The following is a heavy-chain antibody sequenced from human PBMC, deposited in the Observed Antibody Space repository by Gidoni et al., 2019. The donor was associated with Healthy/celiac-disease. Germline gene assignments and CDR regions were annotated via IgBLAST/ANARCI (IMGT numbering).Heavy chain of an antibody. CDR3: ARGDYCSGGSCYTGEGAFDI. Sequence: QVQLVQSGAEVKKPGASVKVSCKASGYTFTRYYMHWVRQAPGQGLEWMGIINPSGGSTSYAQKFQGRVTMTRDTSTSTVYMELSSLRSEDTAVYYCARGDYCSGGSCYTGEGAFDIWGQGTMVTVSS. V-gene: IGHV1-46*01. J-gene: IGHJ3*02. CDR1: GYTFTRYY. D-gene: IGHD2-15*01. CDR2: INPSGGST.